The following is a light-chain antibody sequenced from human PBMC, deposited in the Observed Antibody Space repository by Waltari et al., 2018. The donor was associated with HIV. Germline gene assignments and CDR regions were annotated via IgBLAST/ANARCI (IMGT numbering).Light chain of an antibody. Sequence: DIQMTQSPSSLSASIGDRVTITCRASQDIGNSLAWFRQKPGRAPQSLIYAASSLQSGVPSKFRGSGSGTDFTLTISNLRPEDFATYYCQQYDTYPFNFGQGTKLELK. V-gene: IGKV1-16*02. J-gene: IGKJ2*01. CDR2: AAS. CDR1: QDIGNS. CDR3: QQYDTYPFN.